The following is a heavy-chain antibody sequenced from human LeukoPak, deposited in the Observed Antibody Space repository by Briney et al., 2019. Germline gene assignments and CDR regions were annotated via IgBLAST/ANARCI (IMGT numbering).Heavy chain of an antibody. Sequence: PSETLSLTCAVYGGSFSGYYWSWIRQPPGKGREWIGEINHSGSTNYNPSLKSRVTISVDTSKNQFSLKLSSVTAADTAVYYCARGLSDYDFWRGPPPWGQGTLVTVSS. CDR2: INHSGST. J-gene: IGHJ5*02. CDR1: GGSFSGYY. V-gene: IGHV4-34*01. D-gene: IGHD3-3*01. CDR3: ARGLSDYDFWRGPPP.